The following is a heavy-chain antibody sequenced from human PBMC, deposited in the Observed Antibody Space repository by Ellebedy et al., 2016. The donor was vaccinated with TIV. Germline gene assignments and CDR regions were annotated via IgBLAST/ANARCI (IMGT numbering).Heavy chain of an antibody. CDR2: IYGHDGST. V-gene: IGHV3-23*01. CDR3: TQGAWLDS. Sequence: GESLKISXVASGFTFSDYWMSWVRQAPGKGLDWIAVIYGHDGSTHYANSVKGRFTISKDNSKNTLYLQMNNLRAEDTAIYSCTQGAWLDSWGQGTLVTVSS. J-gene: IGHJ4*02. CDR1: GFTFSDYW.